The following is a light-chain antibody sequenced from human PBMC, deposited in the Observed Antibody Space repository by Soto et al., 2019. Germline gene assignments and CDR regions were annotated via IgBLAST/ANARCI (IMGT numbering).Light chain of an antibody. J-gene: IGKJ1*01. Sequence: DIQMTQYANSVSASVGDIINITCGASQDIGGRFAWFQQKPGKAPQYLIQAASILQSGVPSRFSGSGSGTEFILTINNLQPEDFASYFCLQAYSFPRTFGLGTKVDIK. CDR1: QDIGGR. V-gene: IGKV1-12*01. CDR2: AAS. CDR3: LQAYSFPRT.